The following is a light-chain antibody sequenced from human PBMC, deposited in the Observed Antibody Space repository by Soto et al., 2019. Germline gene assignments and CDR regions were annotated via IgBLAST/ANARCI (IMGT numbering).Light chain of an antibody. CDR2: SAS. CDR3: QQYGSSPYT. CDR1: QGISTF. Sequence: DIQLTQSPSFLSASAGDRVTITCRASQGISTFLAWYQQKPGEAPKLLIYSASTLQSGVPSRFSGSGSGTDFTLTISRLEPEDFAVYYCQQYGSSPYTFGQGTKLEIK. J-gene: IGKJ2*01. V-gene: IGKV1-9*01.